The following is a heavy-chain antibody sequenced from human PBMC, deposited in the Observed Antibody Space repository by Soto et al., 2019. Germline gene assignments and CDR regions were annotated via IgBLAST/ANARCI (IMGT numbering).Heavy chain of an antibody. Sequence: SVKVSCKASGGTFSSYAISWVRQAPGQGLEWMGGIIPIFGTANYAQKFQGRVTITADESTSTAYMELSSLRSEDTAVYYCASEKRDCSSTSCSNAFDICRQGPMGTVSS. CDR1: GGTFSSYA. V-gene: IGHV1-69*13. CDR3: ASEKRDCSSTSCSNAFDI. D-gene: IGHD2-2*01. J-gene: IGHJ3*02. CDR2: IIPIFGTA.